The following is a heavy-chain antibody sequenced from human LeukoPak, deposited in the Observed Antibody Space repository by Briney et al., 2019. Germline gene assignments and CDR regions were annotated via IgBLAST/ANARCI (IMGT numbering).Heavy chain of an antibody. Sequence: RGESLKISCEASGYSFTSYWIGWVRQMPGKGLEWMGIIHPGDSDTRYSPSFQGQVTIPADKSISTAYLQWSSLKASDTAMYYCARRGGTTVTTDAFDIWGQGTMVTVSS. V-gene: IGHV5-51*01. J-gene: IGHJ3*02. CDR2: IHPGDSDT. CDR1: GYSFTSYW. CDR3: ARRGGTTVTTDAFDI. D-gene: IGHD4-17*01.